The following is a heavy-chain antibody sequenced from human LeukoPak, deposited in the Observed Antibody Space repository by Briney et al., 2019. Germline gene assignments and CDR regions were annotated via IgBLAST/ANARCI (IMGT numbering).Heavy chain of an antibody. CDR2: MSNTGST. Sequence: SETLSLTCTVSGGSISGYYWSWIRQPPGKGLEWIGYMSNTGSTNYNPSLKSRVTISADTSKNQFSLNLTSVTAADTAVYYCASSGNYEGNFDCWSQGTLVTVSS. J-gene: IGHJ4*02. D-gene: IGHD1-26*01. V-gene: IGHV4-59*01. CDR3: ASSGNYEGNFDC. CDR1: GGSISGYY.